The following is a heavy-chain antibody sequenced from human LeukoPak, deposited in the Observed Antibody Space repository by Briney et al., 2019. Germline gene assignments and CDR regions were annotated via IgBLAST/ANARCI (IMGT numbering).Heavy chain of an antibody. CDR2: IYSGGST. V-gene: IGHV3-66*01. J-gene: IGHJ4*02. CDR3: ARGFYDRTNDY. D-gene: IGHD3-22*01. CDR1: GFTVSSNY. Sequence: PGGSLRLSCAASGFTVSSNYMSWVRQAPGKGLEWVSVIYSGGSTYYADSVKGRFTISRDNSKNTLYLQMNSLRAEDTAVYYCARGFYDRTNDYRGQGTLVTVSS.